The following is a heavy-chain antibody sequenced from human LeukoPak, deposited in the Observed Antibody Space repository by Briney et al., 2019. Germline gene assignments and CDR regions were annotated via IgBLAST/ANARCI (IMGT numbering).Heavy chain of an antibody. CDR2: ISGDGGST. J-gene: IGHJ4*02. CDR3: AKDAYYYDSSGSHDY. V-gene: IGHV3-43*02. Sequence: GGSLRLSCAASGFIFDDYAMHWVRQAPGKGLEWVSLISGDGGSTFYADSLKGRFIISRDNSKNSLYLQMNSLRTEDTALYYCAKDAYYYDSSGSHDYWGQGTLVTVSS. D-gene: IGHD3-22*01. CDR1: GFIFDDYA.